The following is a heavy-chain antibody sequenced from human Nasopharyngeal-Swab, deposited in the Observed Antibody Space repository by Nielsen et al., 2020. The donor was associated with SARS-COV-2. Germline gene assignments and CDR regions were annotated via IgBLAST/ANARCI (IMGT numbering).Heavy chain of an antibody. V-gene: IGHV1-8*01. CDR2: MNPNSGNT. CDR3: ARGLYSSGFSYNYYGMDV. D-gene: IGHD6-19*01. J-gene: IGHJ6*02. Sequence: WVRQAPGQGLEWMGWMNPNSGNTGYAQKFQGRVTMTRNTSISTAYMELSSLRSEDTAVYYCARGLYSSGFSYNYYGMDVWGQGTTVTVSS.